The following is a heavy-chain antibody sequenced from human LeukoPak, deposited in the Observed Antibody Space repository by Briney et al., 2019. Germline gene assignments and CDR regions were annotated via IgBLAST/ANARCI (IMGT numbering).Heavy chain of an antibody. D-gene: IGHD6-19*01. CDR1: GGSISSGGYS. CDR2: IYYSGST. CDR3: ARGRRDGSGWSLDY. V-gene: IGHV4-30-4*07. J-gene: IGHJ4*02. Sequence: TASETLSLTCAVSGGSISSGGYSWSWIRQPPGKGLEWIGYIYYSGSTYYNPFLKSRVTVSVDTSKNQFSLKLSSVTAADTAVYYCARGRRDGSGWSLDYWGQGTLVTVSS.